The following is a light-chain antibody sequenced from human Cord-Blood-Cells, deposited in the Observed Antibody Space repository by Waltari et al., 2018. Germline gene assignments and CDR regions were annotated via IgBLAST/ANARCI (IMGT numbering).Light chain of an antibody. CDR2: EVR. J-gene: IGLJ1*01. CDR1: SSDVGGYNY. CDR3: SSYTSSSTLYV. V-gene: IGLV2-14*01. Sequence: QSALTQPASVSGSPGQSITISCTGTSSDVGGYNYVSWYQQHPGKAPKLMIYEVRNRPSGVYNRFSGSKSGNTASLTISGLQAEDEADYYCSSYTSSSTLYVFGTGTKVTVL.